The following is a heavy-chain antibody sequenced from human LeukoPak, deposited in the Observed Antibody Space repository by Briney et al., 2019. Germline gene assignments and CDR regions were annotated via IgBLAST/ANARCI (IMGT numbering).Heavy chain of an antibody. V-gene: IGHV3-20*03. D-gene: IGHD2-21*02. Sequence: WVRQAPGKGLEWVSGINWNGGSTGYADSVKGRFTISRDNAKNSLYLQMNSLRAEDTAVYYCAREGCGGDCYPNYYYYGMDVWGQGTTVTVSS. CDR3: AREGCGGDCYPNYYYYGMDV. CDR2: INWNGGST. J-gene: IGHJ6*02.